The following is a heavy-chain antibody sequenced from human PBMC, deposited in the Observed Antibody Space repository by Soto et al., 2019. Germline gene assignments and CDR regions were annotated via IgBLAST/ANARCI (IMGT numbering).Heavy chain of an antibody. V-gene: IGHV3-23*01. CDR3: AKTYVSSSWYYFDY. CDR2: ISGSGGST. CDR1: GFTFSSYA. J-gene: IGHJ4*02. Sequence: GGSLRLSCAASGFTFSSYAMSWVRQAPGKGLEWVSAISGSGGSTYYADSVKGRFTISRDNSKNTLYLQMNSLRAEDTAVYYGAKTYVSSSWYYFDYWGQGTLVTVSS. D-gene: IGHD6-13*01.